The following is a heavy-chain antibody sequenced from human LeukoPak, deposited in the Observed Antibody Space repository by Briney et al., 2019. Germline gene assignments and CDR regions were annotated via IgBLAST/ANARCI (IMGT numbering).Heavy chain of an antibody. V-gene: IGHV3-9*03. CDR2: ISWNSGSI. J-gene: IGHJ3*02. D-gene: IGHD6-13*01. CDR1: GFTFSTYA. Sequence: PGGSLRLSCAASGFTFSTYAMSWVRQAPGKVLEWVSGISWNSGSIGYADSVKGRFTISRDNAKNSLYLQMNSLRAEDMALYYCAKDIGYSSSRYAFDIWGQGTMVTVSS. CDR3: AKDIGYSSSRYAFDI.